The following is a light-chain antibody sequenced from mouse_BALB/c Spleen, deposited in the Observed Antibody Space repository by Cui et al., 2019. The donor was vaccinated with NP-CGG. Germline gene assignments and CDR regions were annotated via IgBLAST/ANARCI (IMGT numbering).Light chain of an antibody. CDR3: ALWYSNHWV. CDR2: GTS. J-gene: IGLJ1*01. Sequence: VLSLEYLLTTSPGETVTLTCRSSTGAVATSNYANWVQEKPDHLFTGLIGGTSKRAPGVPARFSGSLIGYKAALTITGAQTEDEAIYFCALWYSNHWVFGGGTKLTVL. V-gene: IGLV1*01. CDR1: TGAVATSNY.